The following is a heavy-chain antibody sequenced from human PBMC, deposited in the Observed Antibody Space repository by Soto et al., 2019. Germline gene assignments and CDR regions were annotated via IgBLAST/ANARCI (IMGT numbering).Heavy chain of an antibody. V-gene: IGHV4-34*11. CDR2: IYYSGST. CDR3: SRHDDSGWSVGHFAL. D-gene: IGHD6-19*01. J-gene: IGHJ4*02. Sequence: SETLSLTCAVYGGSFSGYYWSWIRQPPGKGLEWIGFIYYSGSTRYNPSLKSRVTISIDTSKRQFSLSLSSVTAADTAVYYCSRHDDSGWSVGHFALWGQGTLVTVSS. CDR1: GGSFSGYY.